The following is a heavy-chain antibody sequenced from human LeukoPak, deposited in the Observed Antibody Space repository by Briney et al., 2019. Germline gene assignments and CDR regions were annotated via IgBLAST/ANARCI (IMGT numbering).Heavy chain of an antibody. CDR3: ASYTLRD. CDR2: ISHDGSNK. D-gene: IGHD3-16*01. CDR1: GFTFSSYA. V-gene: IGHV3-30-3*01. J-gene: IGHJ4*02. Sequence: GGSLRLSCAASGFTFSSYAMHWVRQAPGKGLEWVAVISHDGSNKYYADSVKGRFTISRDNSKNTLYLQMNSLRAEDTAVYYCASYTLRDWGQGTLVTVSS.